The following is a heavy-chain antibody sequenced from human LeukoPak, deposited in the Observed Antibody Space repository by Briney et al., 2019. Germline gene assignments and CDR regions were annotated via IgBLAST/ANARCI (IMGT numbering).Heavy chain of an antibody. CDR1: GFTFSTYT. D-gene: IGHD1-26*01. Sequence: GGSLRLSCAAPGFTFSTYTMYWVRQPPGKGLEWVSIIGGGIHYADSVKGRFTISRDDSRNTLYLQMNSLRGDDTAVYYCAKDVGKWESLHFFDYWGQGTLVTVSS. J-gene: IGHJ4*02. V-gene: IGHV3-23*01. CDR3: AKDVGKWESLHFFDY. CDR2: IGGGI.